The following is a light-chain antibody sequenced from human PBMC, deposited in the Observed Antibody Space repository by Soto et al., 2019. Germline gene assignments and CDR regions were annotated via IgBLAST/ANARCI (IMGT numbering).Light chain of an antibody. CDR2: EVN. Sequence: QSALTQPASVSGSPGQSITISCTGTYSDIGAYNFVSWYQHHPGKAPKLIIYEVNNRPSGVSNRFSGSKSGNTASLSISDLQAEDEADYYCSSFTRSSTYVFGSGTKVTVL. CDR3: SSFTRSSTYV. V-gene: IGLV2-14*01. J-gene: IGLJ1*01. CDR1: YSDIGAYNF.